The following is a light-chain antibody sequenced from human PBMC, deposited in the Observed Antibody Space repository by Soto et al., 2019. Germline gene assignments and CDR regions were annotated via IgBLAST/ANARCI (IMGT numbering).Light chain of an antibody. J-gene: IGKJ1*01. CDR2: GAS. CDR1: QSVSSSY. Sequence: EIVLTQSPGTLSLSPGERATLSCRASQSVSSSYLAWNQQKPGQAPRLLIYGASIRATGIPDRFSGSGSGTDFTLTISRLEPEDFAVYYCQQYGSPPGTFGQGTKVEVK. V-gene: IGKV3-20*01. CDR3: QQYGSPPGT.